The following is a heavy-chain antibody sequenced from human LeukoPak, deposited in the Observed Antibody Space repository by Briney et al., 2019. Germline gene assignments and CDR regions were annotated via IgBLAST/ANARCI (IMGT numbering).Heavy chain of an antibody. CDR2: ISSSSTYI. Sequence: GGSLRLSCAASGFTFSSYSMNWVRQAPGKGLEWVSSISSSSTYISYADSVKGRFTISRDNAKNSLYLQMNGLRAEDTAIYYCAGAGFDYWGQGTPVTVSS. CDR3: AGAGFDY. V-gene: IGHV3-21*01. CDR1: GFTFSSYS. D-gene: IGHD4/OR15-4a*01. J-gene: IGHJ4*02.